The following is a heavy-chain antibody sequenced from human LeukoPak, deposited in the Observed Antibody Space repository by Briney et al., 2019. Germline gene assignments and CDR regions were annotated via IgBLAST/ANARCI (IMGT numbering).Heavy chain of an antibody. D-gene: IGHD7-27*01. Sequence: RASVKVSCKASGYTFTGYYMHWVRQAPGQGLEWMGWINPNSGGTNYAQKFQGRVTMTRDTSTSTAYMELSRLRSDDTAVYYCARESETGGYDYWGQGTLVTVSS. CDR3: ARESETGGYDY. V-gene: IGHV1-2*02. CDR2: INPNSGGT. CDR1: GYTFTGYY. J-gene: IGHJ4*02.